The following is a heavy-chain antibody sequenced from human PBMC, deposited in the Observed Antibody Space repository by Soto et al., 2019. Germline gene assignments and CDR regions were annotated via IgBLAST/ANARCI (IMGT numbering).Heavy chain of an antibody. CDR1: GGSISSYY. CDR3: ASSLADYYDSSGYNFDY. D-gene: IGHD3-22*01. V-gene: IGHV4-59*01. CDR2: IYYSGST. J-gene: IGHJ4*02. Sequence: PSETLSLTCTVSGGSISSYYWSWIRQPPGKGLEWIGYIYYSGSTNHNPSLKSRVTISVDTSKNQFSLKLSSVTAADTAVYYCASSLADYYDSSGYNFDYWGQGTLVTVSS.